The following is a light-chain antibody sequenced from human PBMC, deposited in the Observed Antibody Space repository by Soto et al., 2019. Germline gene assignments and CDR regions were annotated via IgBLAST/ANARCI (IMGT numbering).Light chain of an antibody. CDR1: QDISTS. V-gene: IGKV1-9*01. J-gene: IGKJ5*01. Sequence: DIDLTQSPSFLSASVGDRVTITCRASQDISTSLAWYQHRPGKSPTLLIYAAATLQAGVPIRFSGRGSGTEFTLTISSLQPDDFATYYCQQLNSYLTFGQGTRLDIK. CDR3: QQLNSYLT. CDR2: AAA.